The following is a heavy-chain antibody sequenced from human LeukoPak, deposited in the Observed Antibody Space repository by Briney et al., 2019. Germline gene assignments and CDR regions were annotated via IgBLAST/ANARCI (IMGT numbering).Heavy chain of an antibody. CDR2: ISYDGSNK. CDR1: GFTFSSYG. V-gene: IGHV3-30*18. D-gene: IGHD3-22*01. CDR3: AKGYYYVHV. Sequence: SGGSLRLSCAASGFTFSSYGMHWVRQAPGKGLEWVAVISYDGSNKYYADSVKGRFTISRDNSKNTLYLQMNSLRAEDTAVYYCAKGYYYVHVWGQGTLVTVSS. J-gene: IGHJ4*02.